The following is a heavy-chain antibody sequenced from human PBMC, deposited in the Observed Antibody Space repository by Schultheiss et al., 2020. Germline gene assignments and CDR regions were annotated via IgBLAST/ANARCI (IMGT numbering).Heavy chain of an antibody. V-gene: IGHV3-30*19. CDR3: ARVVVENGDYYYYYYYGMDV. J-gene: IGHJ6*02. CDR2: IWYDGSNK. D-gene: IGHD4-17*01. Sequence: GGSLRLSCAASGFTFSSYGMHWVRQAPGKGLEWVAVIWYDGSNKYYADSVKGRFTISRDKSKNTLYLQMNSLRPEDTAVYYCARVVVENGDYYYYYYYGMDVWGQGTTVTVSS. CDR1: GFTFSSYG.